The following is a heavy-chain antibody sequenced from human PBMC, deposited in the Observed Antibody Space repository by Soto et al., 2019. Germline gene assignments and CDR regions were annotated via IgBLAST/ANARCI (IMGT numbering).Heavy chain of an antibody. J-gene: IGHJ6*02. V-gene: IGHV1-2*04. Sequence: ASVKVSCKASGYTFTGYYTHWGRQAPGQGLEWMGWINPNSGGTNYAQKFQGWVTMTRDTSISTAYMELSRLRSDDTAVYYCARDISGGREGMDVWGHGTTVTSSS. CDR3: ARDISGGREGMDV. CDR2: INPNSGGT. D-gene: IGHD1-26*01. CDR1: GYTFTGYY.